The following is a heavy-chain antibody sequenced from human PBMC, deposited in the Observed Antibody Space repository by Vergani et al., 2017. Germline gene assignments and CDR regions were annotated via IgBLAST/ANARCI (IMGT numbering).Heavy chain of an antibody. J-gene: IGHJ5*02. CDR1: GASIRSSNYY. D-gene: IGHD6-19*01. Sequence: QLQLQESGPGLVKPSATLSLTCSVSGASIRSSNYYWGWIRQPPGKGLEWIAGIYYSGSTYYNPSLKSRVTISVDTSKNQFSLKLSSVTAADTAVYFCARHSTVEWLVKLGWIVPWGQGILVTVSS. CDR2: IYYSGST. V-gene: IGHV4-39*01. CDR3: ARHSTVEWLVKLGWIVP.